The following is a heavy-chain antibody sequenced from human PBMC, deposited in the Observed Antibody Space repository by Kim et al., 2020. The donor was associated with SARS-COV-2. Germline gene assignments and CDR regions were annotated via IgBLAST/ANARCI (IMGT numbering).Heavy chain of an antibody. Sequence: SETLSLTCTVSGGSISSSSYYWGWIRQPPGKGLEWIGSIYYSGSTYYNPSLKSRVTISVDTSKNQFSLKLSSVTAADTAVYYCARQRDGYNYYFDYWGQG. CDR2: IYYSGST. D-gene: IGHD5-12*01. J-gene: IGHJ4*02. CDR1: GGSISSSSYY. CDR3: ARQRDGYNYYFDY. V-gene: IGHV4-39*01.